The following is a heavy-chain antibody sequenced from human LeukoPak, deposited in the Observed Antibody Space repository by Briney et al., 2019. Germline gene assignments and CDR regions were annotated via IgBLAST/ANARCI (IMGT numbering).Heavy chain of an antibody. CDR1: GFSFISYE. V-gene: IGHV3-48*03. CDR3: ARDHRSWYGGRPYFDY. Sequence: GGSLGLSCAASGFSFISYEMNCVRQARGKLLEWVSYISSSGSTIYYACSVKGRFTISRDNAKNSLYLQMNSLRAEDTAVYYCARDHRSWYGGRPYFDYWGQGTLVTVSS. J-gene: IGHJ4*02. D-gene: IGHD6-13*01. CDR2: ISSSGSTI.